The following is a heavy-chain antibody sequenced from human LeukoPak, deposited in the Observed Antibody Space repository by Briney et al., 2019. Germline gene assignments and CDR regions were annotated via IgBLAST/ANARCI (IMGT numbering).Heavy chain of an antibody. Sequence: ASVKVSCKASGHTFSDYGITWVRQAPGQGLEWVGWISGYNGKTEYAQKLQGRVSMTTDTSTTIAYMELRSLTSDDTAVYYCARDNTGRSPYVHPFDPWGQGTLVTVSS. V-gene: IGHV1-18*01. J-gene: IGHJ5*02. CDR1: GHTFSDYG. D-gene: IGHD1-26*01. CDR2: ISGYNGKT. CDR3: ARDNTGRSPYVHPFDP.